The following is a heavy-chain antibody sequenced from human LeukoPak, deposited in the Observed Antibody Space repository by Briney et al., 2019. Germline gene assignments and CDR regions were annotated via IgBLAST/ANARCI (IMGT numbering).Heavy chain of an antibody. CDR1: GFTFSSYA. CDR3: AKGDYDFWSGYYYSWFDP. V-gene: IGHV3-23*01. D-gene: IGHD3-3*01. J-gene: IGHJ5*02. Sequence: GGSLRLSCAASGFTFSSYAMSWVRQAPGKGLEWVSAISGSGGSTYYADSVKGRFTISRDNSKSTLYLQMNSLRAEDTAVYYCAKGDYDFWSGYYYSWFDPWGQGTLVTVSS. CDR2: ISGSGGST.